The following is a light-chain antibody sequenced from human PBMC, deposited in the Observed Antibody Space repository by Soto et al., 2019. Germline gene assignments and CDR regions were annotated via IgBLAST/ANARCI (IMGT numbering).Light chain of an antibody. CDR1: QSVSSY. CDR3: QQRSKFLWT. J-gene: IGKJ1*01. V-gene: IGKV3-11*01. CDR2: DTS. Sequence: EIVWTQSPATLSLSPGERATLSCRASQSVSSYLAWYQQKPGQAPRLLMYDTSNRAPGIPARFSGSGSGTDFTLTISSLEPEDFAVYFCQQRSKFLWTFGQGTKVDI.